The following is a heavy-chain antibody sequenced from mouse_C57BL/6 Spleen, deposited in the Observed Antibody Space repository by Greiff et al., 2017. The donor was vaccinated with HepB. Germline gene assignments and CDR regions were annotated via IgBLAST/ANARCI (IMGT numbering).Heavy chain of an antibody. CDR2: IFPGSGNT. D-gene: IGHD1-1*01. CDR1: GYTFTDYY. V-gene: IGHV1-76*01. Sequence: QVQLQQSGAELVRPGASVKLSCKASGYTFTDYYINWVKQRPGQGLEWIARIFPGSGNTYYNEKFKGKATLTAEKSSSTAYMQLSSMTSEDSAVYFCAREGDYYGSSLFDYWGQGTTLTVSS. CDR3: AREGDYYGSSLFDY. J-gene: IGHJ2*01.